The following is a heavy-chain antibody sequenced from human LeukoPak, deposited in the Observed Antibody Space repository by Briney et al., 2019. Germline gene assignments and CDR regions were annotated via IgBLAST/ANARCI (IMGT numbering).Heavy chain of an antibody. CDR3: ARARTTRGFDY. D-gene: IGHD4-17*01. CDR2: IWYDGSNK. J-gene: IGHJ4*02. V-gene: IGHV3-33*01. CDR1: GFTFNSYG. Sequence: GGSLRLSCAASGFTFNSYGIHWVRQAPGKGLEWVAFIWYDGSNKYYADSVKGRFTISRDNSKNTLYLQMNSLRTEDTAVYYCARARTTRGFDYWGQGTLVTVSS.